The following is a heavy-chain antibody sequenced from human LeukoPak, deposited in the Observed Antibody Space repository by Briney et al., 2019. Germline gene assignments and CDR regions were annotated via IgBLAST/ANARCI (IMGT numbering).Heavy chain of an antibody. CDR2: IYYSGST. J-gene: IGHJ5*02. CDR1: GGSISSYY. Sequence: PSETLSLTCTVSGGSISSYYWSWIRQPPGKGLEWIGSIYYSGSTYYNPSLKSRVTISVDTSKNQFSLKLSSVTAADTAVYYCARYYDSSGYYYVDWFDPWGQGTLVTVSS. D-gene: IGHD3-22*01. V-gene: IGHV4-39*07. CDR3: ARYYDSSGYYYVDWFDP.